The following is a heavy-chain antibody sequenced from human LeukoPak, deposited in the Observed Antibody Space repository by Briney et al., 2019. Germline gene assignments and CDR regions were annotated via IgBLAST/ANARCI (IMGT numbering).Heavy chain of an antibody. V-gene: IGHV3-21*01. CDR3: ARTGYSYGYGIYGMDV. D-gene: IGHD5-18*01. J-gene: IGHJ6*02. CDR1: GFTFSRYS. Sequence: PGGALRLSCSASGFTFSRYSMNWVRQAPGEGVGWGSFISSSTGSIYYADSVKGRFTISRDNAKNSLYLQMNSLRVEDTAVYYCARTGYSYGYGIYGMDVWGQGTTVTVSS. CDR2: ISSSTGSI.